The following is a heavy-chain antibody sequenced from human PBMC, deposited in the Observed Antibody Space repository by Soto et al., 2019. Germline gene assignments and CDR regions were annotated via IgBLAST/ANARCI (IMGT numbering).Heavy chain of an antibody. J-gene: IGHJ6*02. D-gene: IGHD6-13*01. Sequence: QVQLVESGGGVVQPGRSLRLSCAASGFTFSSYGMHWVRQAPGKGLEWVAVIWYDGSNKYYADSVKGRFTISRDNSKNTLYLQMNSLRAEDTAVYYCARVRIAAAGDYYYYYGMDVWSQGTTVTVSS. CDR1: GFTFSSYG. CDR2: IWYDGSNK. V-gene: IGHV3-33*01. CDR3: ARVRIAAAGDYYYYYGMDV.